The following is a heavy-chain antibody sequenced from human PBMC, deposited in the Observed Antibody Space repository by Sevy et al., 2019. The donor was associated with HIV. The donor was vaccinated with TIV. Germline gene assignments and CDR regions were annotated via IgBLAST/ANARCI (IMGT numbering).Heavy chain of an antibody. V-gene: IGHV4-39*01. CDR3: ARSMEQQLDAFDI. CDR1: GASIRDSSYY. Sequence: TLSLTCTVSGASIRDSSYYWAWIRQPPGKGLEWIGNIYSYGETYYNSSLKSRVTISVDTSKNQFSLSLTSVTAVDTAIYFCARSMEQQLDAFDIWGQGTMVTVSS. J-gene: IGHJ3*02. CDR2: IYSYGET. D-gene: IGHD6-13*01.